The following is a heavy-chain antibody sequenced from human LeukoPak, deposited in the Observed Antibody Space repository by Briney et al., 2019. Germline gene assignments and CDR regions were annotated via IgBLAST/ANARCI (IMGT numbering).Heavy chain of an antibody. J-gene: IGHJ4*02. CDR2: ISYDGSNK. CDR1: GFSFSDSV. D-gene: IGHD5-18*01. V-gene: IGHV3-30-3*01. CDR3: ARELAMVNRVFDY. Sequence: GKSLRLSCVASGFSFSDSVIHWVRQAPGKGLDWVAVISYDGSNKYYADSVKGRFTISRDNSKNTLYLQMNSLRTEDTAVYYCARELAMVNRVFDYWGQGTLVTVSS.